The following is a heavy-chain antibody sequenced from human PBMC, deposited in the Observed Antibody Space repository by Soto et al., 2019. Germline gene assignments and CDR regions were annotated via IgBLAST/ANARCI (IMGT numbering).Heavy chain of an antibody. CDR3: AKEVEGSGSYYYYYGMDV. D-gene: IGHD3-10*01. CDR2: ISYDGSNK. J-gene: IGHJ6*02. CDR1: GFTFSSYA. Sequence: GGSLRLSCAASGFTFSSYAMHWVRQAPGKGLEWVAVISYDGSNKYYADSVKGRFTISRDNSKNTLYLQMNSLRAEDTAVYYCAKEVEGSGSYYYYYGMDVWGQGTTVTVSS. V-gene: IGHV3-30-3*01.